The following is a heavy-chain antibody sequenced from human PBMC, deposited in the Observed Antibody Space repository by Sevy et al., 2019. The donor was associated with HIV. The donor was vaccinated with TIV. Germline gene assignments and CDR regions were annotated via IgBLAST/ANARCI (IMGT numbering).Heavy chain of an antibody. J-gene: IGHJ6*02. D-gene: IGHD5-12*01. V-gene: IGHV3-15*01. CDR3: STDIVVQSGYSVGFSTFNPDLPHNSGADV. CDR1: GFTFRNAW. Sequence: GGSLRLSCTASGFTFRNAWMTWVRQVPGKGLEWVGRIRNDPDGGTTDYAAPVRGRFTISRDDSKNTMYLQMNSLKSEDTAVYYCSTDIVVQSGYSVGFSTFNPDLPHNSGADVWGQGTTVTVSS. CDR2: IRNDPDGGTT.